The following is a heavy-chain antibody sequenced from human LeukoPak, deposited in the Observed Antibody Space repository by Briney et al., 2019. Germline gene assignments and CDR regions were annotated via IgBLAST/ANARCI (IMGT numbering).Heavy chain of an antibody. CDR3: AKGPARDAFDI. CDR2: ISDSGGRT. CDR1: GFTFSSYA. Sequence: PGGSLRLSCAASGFTFSSYAMSWIRQAPGKGLEWVSAISDSGGRTYYADSVKGRFTISRDNSKNTLYLQMNSLRAEDTAVYSCAKGPARDAFDIWGQGTMVTVSS. V-gene: IGHV3-23*01. J-gene: IGHJ3*02.